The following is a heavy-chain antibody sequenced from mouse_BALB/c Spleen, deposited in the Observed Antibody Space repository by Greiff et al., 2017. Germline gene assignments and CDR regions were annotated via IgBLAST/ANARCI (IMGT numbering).Heavy chain of an antibody. D-gene: IGHD3-1*01. CDR3: ARQLGPNYAMDY. Sequence: VKLMESGPELVKPGASVKISCKASGYSFTSYYIHWVKQRPGQGLEWIGWIFPGSGNTKYNEKFKGKATLTADTSSSTAYMQLSSLTSEDSAVYFCARQLGPNYAMDYWGQGTSVTVSS. CDR1: GYSFTSYY. CDR2: IFPGSGNT. V-gene: IGHV1-66*01. J-gene: IGHJ4*01.